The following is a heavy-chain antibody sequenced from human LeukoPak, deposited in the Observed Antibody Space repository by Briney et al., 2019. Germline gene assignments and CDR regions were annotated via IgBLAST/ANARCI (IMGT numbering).Heavy chain of an antibody. J-gene: IGHJ5*02. V-gene: IGHV3-9*01. CDR1: GFTFDDYA. CDR3: AKDSGP. Sequence: GGSLRLSCAASGFTFDDYAMHWVRQAPGKGLEWVSGIIWNSGSIGYADSVKGRFTISRDNAKNSLYLQMNSLRAEDTALYYCAKDSGPWGQGTLVTVSS. CDR2: IIWNSGSI.